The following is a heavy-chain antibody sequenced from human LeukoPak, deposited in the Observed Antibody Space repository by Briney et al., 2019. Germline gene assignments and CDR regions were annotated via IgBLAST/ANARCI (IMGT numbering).Heavy chain of an antibody. CDR1: GYTLTDYY. D-gene: IGHD3-16*01. CDR3: ARTWGSYSFDS. CDR2: INPNSGGK. V-gene: IGHV1-2*06. Sequence: ASVKVSCKTSGYTLTDYYMHWVRQAPGQGLEWMGRINPNSGGKNYAQKFQDRVTMTRDTSTSTAYMELSRLRSDDTAVYYCARTWGSYSFDSWGQGTLVTVSS. J-gene: IGHJ4*02.